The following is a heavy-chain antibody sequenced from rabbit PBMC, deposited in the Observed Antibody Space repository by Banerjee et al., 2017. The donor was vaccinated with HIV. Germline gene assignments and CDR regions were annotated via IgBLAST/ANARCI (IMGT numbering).Heavy chain of an antibody. V-gene: IGHV1S45*01. CDR2: IYTGSSGRT. CDR3: ARKFDYDMDL. CDR1: GLDFSSSYW. J-gene: IGHJ6*01. Sequence: QEQLVEYGGDLVQPEGSLTLTCKASGLDFSSSYWICWVRQAPGKGLEWIACIYTGSSGRTYFASWAKGRFTISKTSSTTVTLQMTSLAAADTATYFCARKFDYDMDLWGPGTLVTVS.